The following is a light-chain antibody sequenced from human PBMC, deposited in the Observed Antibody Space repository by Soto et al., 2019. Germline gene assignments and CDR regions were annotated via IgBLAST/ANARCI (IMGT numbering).Light chain of an antibody. CDR1: SSDVGAYNY. Sequence: QSVLTQPASVSGSPGQSITISCTGTSSDVGAYNYVSWYQQLPGKAPKLMIYDVSNRPSGVSNRFSGSKSGNTTSLTISGLQAEYETDYYCFSYTTSSTYVFGTGTKLTVL. V-gene: IGLV2-14*03. CDR2: DVS. J-gene: IGLJ1*01. CDR3: FSYTTSSTYV.